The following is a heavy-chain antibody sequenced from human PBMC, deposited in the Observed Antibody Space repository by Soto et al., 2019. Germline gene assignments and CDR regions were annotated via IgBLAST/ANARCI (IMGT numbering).Heavy chain of an antibody. Sequence: QVQLVESGGGVVQPGRSLRLSCVASGFTFSHYAIHWVRQAPGKGLEWVAVISYDGDNKYYVDSVKGRFTISRDNTKDTLNLQMNSLRTEDTAVYYCAKDDSAGGSYFYGMDVRGQGTTVTVSS. CDR3: AKDDSAGGSYFYGMDV. V-gene: IGHV3-30-3*01. CDR1: GFTFSHYA. D-gene: IGHD3-16*01. CDR2: ISYDGDNK. J-gene: IGHJ6*02.